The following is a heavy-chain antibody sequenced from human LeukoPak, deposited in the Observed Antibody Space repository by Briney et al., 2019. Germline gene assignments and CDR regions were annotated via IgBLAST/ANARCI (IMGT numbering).Heavy chain of an antibody. V-gene: IGHV3-53*01. CDR2: IYSGGTT. CDR3: ARGYGMDV. CDR1: GFIRHRNY. J-gene: IGHJ6*02. Sequence: GWWLSPSCPAVGFIRHRNYIGWVRQAPWKGLEWVSVIYSGGTTYYADSVKGRFTISRDNSENTLYLQMNSLRVEDTAVYYCARGYGMDVCGQGTTVTVSS.